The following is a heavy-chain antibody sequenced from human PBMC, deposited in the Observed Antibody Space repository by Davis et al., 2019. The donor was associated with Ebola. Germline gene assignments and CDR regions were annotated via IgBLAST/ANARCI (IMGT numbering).Heavy chain of an antibody. Sequence: MPSETLSLTCTVSGGSISSYYWSWIRQPPGKGLEWIGYIYYTGSTNYNRSPESRVTIAVDTSKNQLSLKLRAVTAADTAVYYCARDAVVSRGELDFWGQGTLVTVSS. CDR3: ARDAVVSRGELDF. D-gene: IGHD3-10*01. CDR2: IYYTGST. CDR1: GGSISSYY. J-gene: IGHJ4*02. V-gene: IGHV4-59*01.